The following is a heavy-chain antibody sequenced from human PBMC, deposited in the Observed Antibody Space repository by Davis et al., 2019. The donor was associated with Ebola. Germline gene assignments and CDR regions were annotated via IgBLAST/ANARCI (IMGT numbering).Heavy chain of an antibody. Sequence: PGGSLRLSCAASGFTFRSYWMSWVRQAPGKGLEWVAKIKEDGSEKLEVDSVKGRFTISRDNAKDSLYLQMNSLRAEDTALYYCARGWLRGGLDVWGEGTTVIVSS. V-gene: IGHV3-7*01. CDR2: IKEDGSEK. D-gene: IGHD5-18*01. CDR1: GFTFRSYW. J-gene: IGHJ6*04. CDR3: ARGWLRGGLDV.